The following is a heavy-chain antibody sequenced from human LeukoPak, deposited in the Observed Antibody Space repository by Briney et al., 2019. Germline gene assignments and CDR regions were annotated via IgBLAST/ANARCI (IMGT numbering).Heavy chain of an antibody. V-gene: IGHV3-11*01. CDR1: GLTFSDYY. CDR3: ATDGAGFDT. J-gene: IGHJ5*02. CDR2: INIGGTNT. Sequence: GGSLRLYCAASGLTFSDYYMSWIRQAPGKGLEWLSYINIGGTNTHYADSVKGRFTIPRDNAKKSLYLEMTNLRAEDTAVYYCATDGAGFDTWGQGVLVTVSS.